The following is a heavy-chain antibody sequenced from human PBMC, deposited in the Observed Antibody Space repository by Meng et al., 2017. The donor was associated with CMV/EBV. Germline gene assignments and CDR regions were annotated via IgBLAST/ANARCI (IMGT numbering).Heavy chain of an antibody. CDR2: IKQDGSEK. V-gene: IGHV3-7*01. CDR1: FSSYW. J-gene: IGHJ6*02. Sequence: FSSYWMSWVRQAPGKGLEWVANIKQDGSEKYYVDSVKGRFTISRDNAKNSLYLQMNSLRAEDTAVYYCARDLPYIAVAGTFLGGMDVWGQGTTVTVSS. D-gene: IGHD6-19*01. CDR3: ARDLPYIAVAGTFLGGMDV.